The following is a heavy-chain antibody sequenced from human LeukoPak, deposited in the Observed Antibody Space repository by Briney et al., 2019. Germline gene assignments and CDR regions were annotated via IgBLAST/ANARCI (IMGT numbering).Heavy chain of an antibody. Sequence: ASVKVSCKASGYTFTSYGVSWVRQAPGQGLEWMGWISAYNGNTNYAQKLQGRVTMTTDTPTSTAYMELRSLRSDDTAVYYCARDLRGIVGATTLDYWGQGTLVTVSS. J-gene: IGHJ4*02. CDR3: ARDLRGIVGATTLDY. D-gene: IGHD1-26*01. V-gene: IGHV1-18*01. CDR2: ISAYNGNT. CDR1: GYTFTSYG.